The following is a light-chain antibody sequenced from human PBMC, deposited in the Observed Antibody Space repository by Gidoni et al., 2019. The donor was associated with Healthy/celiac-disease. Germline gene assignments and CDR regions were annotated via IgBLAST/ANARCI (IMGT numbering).Light chain of an antibody. V-gene: IGKV4-1*01. CDR3: QQYYSSPPA. CDR2: CAS. CDR1: QSVLYSSNNKNY. J-gene: IGKJ1*01. Sequence: DIVMTQSPDSLAVSLGEWATINCKSSQSVLYSSNNKNYLAGYQQKPGQPPKLLIYCASTRASGVPDRFSGSGSGTDFTLTISSLQAEDVAVYYCQQYYSSPPAFGQGTKVEIK.